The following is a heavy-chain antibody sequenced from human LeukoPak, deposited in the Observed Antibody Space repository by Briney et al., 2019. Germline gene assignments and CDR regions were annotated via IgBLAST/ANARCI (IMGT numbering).Heavy chain of an antibody. D-gene: IGHD2-2*01. J-gene: IGHJ4*02. CDR1: GFTFSSYA. CDR3: AKGYCSSTSCKESFFDY. V-gene: IGHV3-23*01. CDR2: ISGSGGST. Sequence: GGSLRLSCAASGFTFSSYAMNWVRQAPGKGREWVSAISGSGGSTYYFVKGRFTISRDNSKNTLYLQMNSLRAEDTAVYYCAKGYCSSTSCKESFFDYWGQGTLVTVSS.